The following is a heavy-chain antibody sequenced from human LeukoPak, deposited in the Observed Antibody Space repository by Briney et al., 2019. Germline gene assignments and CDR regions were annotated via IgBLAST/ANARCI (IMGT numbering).Heavy chain of an antibody. CDR3: TQGIAAAGSRGYYFDY. J-gene: IGHJ4*02. V-gene: IGHV3-49*03. D-gene: IGHD6-13*01. CDR1: GFTFGDYA. CDR2: IRSKAYGGTT. Sequence: PGGSLRLSCTASGFTFGDYAMSWFRQAPGKGLEWVGFIRSKAYGGTTEYAASVKGRFTTSRDDSKSIAYLQMNSLKTEDTAVYYCTQGIAAAGSRGYYFDYWGQGTLVTASS.